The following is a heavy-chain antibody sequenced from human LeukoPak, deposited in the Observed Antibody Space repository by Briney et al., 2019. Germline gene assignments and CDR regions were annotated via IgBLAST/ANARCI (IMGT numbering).Heavy chain of an antibody. D-gene: IGHD1-26*01. Sequence: ASVKVSCKASGYTFTSYAMHWVRQAPGQRLEWMGWINAGNGNTKYSQKFQGRVTITRDTSASTAYMELRSLRSDDTAVYYCARVRSIVGATNWFDPWGQGTLVTVSS. CDR1: GYTFTSYA. CDR2: INAGNGNT. V-gene: IGHV1-3*01. CDR3: ARVRSIVGATNWFDP. J-gene: IGHJ5*02.